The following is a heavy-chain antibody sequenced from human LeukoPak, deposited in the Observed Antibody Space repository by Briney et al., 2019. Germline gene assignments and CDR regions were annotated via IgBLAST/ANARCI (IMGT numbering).Heavy chain of an antibody. Sequence: GGSLRLSCAASGFTFSDYIMNWVRQAPGKGLEWVSYISSSSNYIYYADSVKGRFTISRDNAKNSLYLQMNSLRAEDTAVYYCARECMDTTMVDAFDIWGQGTMVTVSS. J-gene: IGHJ3*02. CDR2: ISSSSNYI. CDR3: ARECMDTTMVDAFDI. CDR1: GFTFSDYI. V-gene: IGHV3-21*01. D-gene: IGHD5-18*01.